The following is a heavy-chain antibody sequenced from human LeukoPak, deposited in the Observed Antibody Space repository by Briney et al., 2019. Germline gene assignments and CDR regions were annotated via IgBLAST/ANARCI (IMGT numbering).Heavy chain of an antibody. Sequence: GGSLRLSCAASDFTFSDHYMSWFRQGPGKGLEWVSYISSSGKSIYYADSVKGRFSISRDNATNSVYLQMNSLRAEDTAVYYCARESVFDWLGKYFFDCWGQGTLVTVSS. CDR2: ISSSGKSI. J-gene: IGHJ4*02. CDR3: ARESVFDWLGKYFFDC. D-gene: IGHD3-9*01. CDR1: DFTFSDHY. V-gene: IGHV3-11*01.